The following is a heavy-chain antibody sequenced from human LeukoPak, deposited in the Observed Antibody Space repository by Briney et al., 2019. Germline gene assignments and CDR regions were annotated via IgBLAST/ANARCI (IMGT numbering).Heavy chain of an antibody. CDR1: GFTVSSDY. CDR3: AREAWDN. CDR2: IYRGGTT. Sequence: PGRSLRLSCAASGFTVSSDYMSWVRQAPGKGLEWVSVIYRGGTTYYADSVKGRFTISRDISKNTVYLQMNSLKVEDTAVYYCAREAWDNWGQGTLVTVSS. J-gene: IGHJ4*02. V-gene: IGHV3-66*01.